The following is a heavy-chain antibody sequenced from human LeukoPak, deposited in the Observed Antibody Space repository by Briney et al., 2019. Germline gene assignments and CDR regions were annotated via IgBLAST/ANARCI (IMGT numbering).Heavy chain of an antibody. CDR2: INSDGSST. CDR1: GFTFSSYW. V-gene: IGHV3-74*01. Sequence: GGSLRLSCAASGFTFSSYWMHWVRQAPGKGLVWVSRINSDGSSTNYADSVKGRFTISRDNAKNTLYLQMNSLRAEDTAVYYCARVQNSSSWYRLYYYYYYYMDVWGKGTTVTVSS. D-gene: IGHD6-13*01. CDR3: ARVQNSSSWYRLYYYYYYYMDV. J-gene: IGHJ6*03.